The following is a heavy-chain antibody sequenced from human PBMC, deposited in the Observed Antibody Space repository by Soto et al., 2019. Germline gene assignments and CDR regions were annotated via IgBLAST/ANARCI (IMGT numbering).Heavy chain of an antibody. D-gene: IGHD1-26*01. CDR3: AMLGSWSGGNSGMDV. V-gene: IGHV3-72*01. Sequence: EVQLVESGGGLVQPGGSLRLSCTASGLIFSDYHMDWVRQAPGQGLEWVGRIRTKVNSYTTEYAESVKGRFTITRDDSKNALYLQMNSLKTEDTAVYYCAMLGSWSGGNSGMDVWGQGTTVTVSS. CDR2: IRTKVNSYTT. J-gene: IGHJ6*02. CDR1: GLIFSDYH.